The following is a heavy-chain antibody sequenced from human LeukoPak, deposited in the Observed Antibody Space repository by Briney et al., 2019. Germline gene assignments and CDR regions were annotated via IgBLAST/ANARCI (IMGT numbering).Heavy chain of an antibody. CDR1: GFTFSSYA. CDR2: ISGSGGST. V-gene: IGHV3-23*01. D-gene: IGHD5-18*01. Sequence: GGSLRLSCAASGFTFSSYAMSWVRQAPGKGLEWVSAISGSGGSTYYADSVKGRFTFSRDNSKNTLYLQMNSLRAEDTAVYYCATDVGYSYGPSDAFDIWGQGTMVTVSS. J-gene: IGHJ3*02. CDR3: ATDVGYSYGPSDAFDI.